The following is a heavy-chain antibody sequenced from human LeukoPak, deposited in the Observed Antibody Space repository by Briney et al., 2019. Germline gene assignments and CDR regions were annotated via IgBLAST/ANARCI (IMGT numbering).Heavy chain of an antibody. Sequence: GGSLRLSCAASGFTFSNYAMTWVRQAPGKGLEWVSSINDGGGIVYYADSVKGRFTISRDNSKNTLYLEMNSLRAEDAARYFCAEDPILTGFYNDGRWGQGTLVIVSS. CDR1: GFTFSNYA. CDR2: INDGGGIV. J-gene: IGHJ4*02. CDR3: AEDPILTGFYNDGR. D-gene: IGHD3-9*01. V-gene: IGHV3-23*01.